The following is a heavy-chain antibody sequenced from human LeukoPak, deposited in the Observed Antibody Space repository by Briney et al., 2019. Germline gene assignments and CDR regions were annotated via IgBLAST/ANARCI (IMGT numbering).Heavy chain of an antibody. D-gene: IGHD5-24*01. CDR1: GFTFSSYA. J-gene: IGHJ2*01. CDR2: ISGSGGST. CDR3: AKVRDGYLWYFDL. Sequence: GGSLRLSCTASGFTFSSYAMSWVRQAPGKGLEWVSAISGSGGSTYYADSVKGRFTISRDNSKNTLYLQMNSLRAEDTAVYYCAKVRDGYLWYFDLWGRGTLVTVSS. V-gene: IGHV3-23*01.